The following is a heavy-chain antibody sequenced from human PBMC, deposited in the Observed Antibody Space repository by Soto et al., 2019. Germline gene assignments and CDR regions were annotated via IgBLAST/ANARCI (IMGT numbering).Heavy chain of an antibody. CDR2: IYSSGGT. CDR3: ARAYSGFDSDHLDP. CDR1: GGSVSSGDYY. D-gene: IGHD5-12*01. V-gene: IGHV4-30-4*01. J-gene: IGHJ5*02. Sequence: PSETLSLTCTVSGGSVSSGDYYWSWIRQPPGKGLEWIGYIYSSGGTHYNPSLKGRVTMSVDTSENHFSLKLSSVTAADTAVYYCARAYSGFDSDHLDPWGHGTLVTVDS.